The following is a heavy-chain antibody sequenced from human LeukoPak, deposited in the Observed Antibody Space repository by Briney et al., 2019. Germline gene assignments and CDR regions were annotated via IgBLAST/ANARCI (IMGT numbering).Heavy chain of an antibody. J-gene: IGHJ4*02. V-gene: IGHV3-23*01. D-gene: IGHD3-3*01. CDR3: ARVGGTYYDFWSGFDY. CDR1: GFTFSSYA. CDR2: ISGSGGDT. Sequence: PGGSLRLSCAASGFTFSSYAMSWVRQAPGKGLEWVSAISGSGGDTYYADSVKGRFTISRDNSKNTLYLQMNSLRAEDTAVYYCARVGGTYYDFWSGFDYWGQGTLVTVSS.